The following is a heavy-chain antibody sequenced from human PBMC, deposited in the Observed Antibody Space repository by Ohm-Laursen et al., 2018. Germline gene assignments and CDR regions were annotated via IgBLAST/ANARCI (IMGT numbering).Heavy chain of an antibody. CDR1: GFIFSSFA. Sequence: SLRLSCSASGFIFSSFAMTWVRQAPGKGLEWVSVISGSGDDTYYTDSVKGRFTISRDNSKNTLYLQMNSLRADDTAVYYCAKHRSATWVHKRFDYWGQGTPVTVSS. J-gene: IGHJ4*02. CDR2: ISGSGDDT. D-gene: IGHD5-12*01. V-gene: IGHV3-23*01. CDR3: AKHRSATWVHKRFDY.